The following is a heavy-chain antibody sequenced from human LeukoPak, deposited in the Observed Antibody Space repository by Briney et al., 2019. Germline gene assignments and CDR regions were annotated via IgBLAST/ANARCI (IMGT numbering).Heavy chain of an antibody. Sequence: GGSLRLSCAASGFTFSSYWMHWVRQAPGKGLVWVSRISTDGRSTTYADSVKGRFTISRDNAKNTLYLQMSSLRAEDTAVYYCARPSTGYSYNWFDPWGQGTLVTVSS. CDR3: ARPSTGYSYNWFDP. CDR1: GFTFSSYW. CDR2: ISTDGRST. J-gene: IGHJ5*02. D-gene: IGHD3-9*01. V-gene: IGHV3-74*01.